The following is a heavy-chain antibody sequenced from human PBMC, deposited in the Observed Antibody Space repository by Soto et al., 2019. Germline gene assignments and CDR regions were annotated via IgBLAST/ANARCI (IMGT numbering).Heavy chain of an antibody. CDR1: GGSISSYY. CDR3: ARDPYDFWSDLERGEKTWDY. D-gene: IGHD3-3*01. J-gene: IGHJ4*02. CDR2: IYTSGST. V-gene: IGHV4-4*07. Sequence: PSETLSLTCTVSGGSISSYYWSWIRQPAGKGLEWIGRIYTSGSTNYNPSLKSRVTMSVDTSKNQFSLKLSSVTAADTAVYYCARDPYDFWSDLERGEKTWDYWGQGTLVTVSS.